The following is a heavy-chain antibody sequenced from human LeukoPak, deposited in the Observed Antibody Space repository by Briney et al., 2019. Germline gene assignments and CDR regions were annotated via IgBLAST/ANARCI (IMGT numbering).Heavy chain of an antibody. CDR3: ARDRAWNYFDY. Sequence: GSLRLSCAPSEFTFSRHGMHWVRQAPGKGLEWVAIISNDGSRKYYAHSVEGRFAISRDNSKNTLYLQMDSLRAEDTAVYYCARDRAWNYFDYWGQGTLVTVSS. CDR2: ISNDGSRK. D-gene: IGHD3-3*01. CDR1: EFTFSRHG. V-gene: IGHV3-30*03. J-gene: IGHJ4*02.